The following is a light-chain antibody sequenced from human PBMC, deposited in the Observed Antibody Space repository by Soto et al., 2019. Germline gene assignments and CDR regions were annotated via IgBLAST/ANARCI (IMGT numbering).Light chain of an antibody. CDR1: SSDVGNYNY. Sequence: QSALTQPPSASGSPGQSVTISCTGTSSDVGNYNYVSWYQQHPDKAPKLMIYEVSKRPSGVPDRFSGSKSGNTASLTVSGLQADDGADYYCSSYAGSNNLVFGGGTKLTVL. CDR2: EVS. V-gene: IGLV2-8*01. J-gene: IGLJ2*01. CDR3: SSYAGSNNLV.